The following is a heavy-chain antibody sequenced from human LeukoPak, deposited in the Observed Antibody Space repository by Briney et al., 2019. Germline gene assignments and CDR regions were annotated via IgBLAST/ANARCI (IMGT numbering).Heavy chain of an antibody. V-gene: IGHV4-39*01. Sequence: SETLSLTCTVSGGSISSSSYYWGWIRQPPGKGLEWIGSIYSSGSTYYNPSLKTRVTIYVATSKNQFSLKLRSVTSAVNAVYYCARQRLGGAFDIWGQGTMVTVSS. CDR3: ARQRLGGAFDI. CDR1: GGSISSSSYY. CDR2: IYSSGST. D-gene: IGHD3-16*01. J-gene: IGHJ3*02.